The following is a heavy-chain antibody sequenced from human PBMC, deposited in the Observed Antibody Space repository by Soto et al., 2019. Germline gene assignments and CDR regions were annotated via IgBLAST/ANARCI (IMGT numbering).Heavy chain of an antibody. V-gene: IGHV1-2*02. J-gene: IGHJ6*02. CDR3: ASPYGSGSYYSPEYYYYRMDV. Sequence: GASVKVSCKASAHTFSGYYLHWVRQAPGQGLEWLGWISPNSGGTNHAQKFQGRVTMTRDTSTATAYVELSRLRSDDTAVYYCASPYGSGSYYSPEYYYYRMDVWGQGTTVTV. D-gene: IGHD3-10*01. CDR1: AHTFSGYY. CDR2: ISPNSGGT.